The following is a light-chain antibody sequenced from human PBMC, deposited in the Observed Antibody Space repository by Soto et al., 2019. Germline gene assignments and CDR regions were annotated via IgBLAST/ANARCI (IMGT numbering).Light chain of an antibody. CDR2: DAS. V-gene: IGKV1-5*01. CDR3: QQLNSYPLT. CDR1: QSISSW. J-gene: IGKJ4*01. Sequence: IHMTHSPSSLSSSVLYRVTITCRASQSISSWLAWYQQKPGKAPKLLIYDASSLESGVPSRFSGSGSGTEFTLTISSLQPDDFATYYCQQLNSYPLTFGGGTKVDIK.